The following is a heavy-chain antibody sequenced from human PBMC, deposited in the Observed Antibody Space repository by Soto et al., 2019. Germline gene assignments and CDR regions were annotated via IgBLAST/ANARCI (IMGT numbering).Heavy chain of an antibody. CDR2: ISYDGSNK. CDR3: AKDQDSYYYYGMDV. Sequence: AGGSLRLSCAASGFTFSSYGMHWVRQAPGKGLEWVAVISYDGSNKYYADSVKGRFTISRDNSKNTLYLQMNSLRAEDTAVYYCAKDQDSYYYYGMDVWGQGTTVTVSS. CDR1: GFTFSSYG. V-gene: IGHV3-30*18. J-gene: IGHJ6*02.